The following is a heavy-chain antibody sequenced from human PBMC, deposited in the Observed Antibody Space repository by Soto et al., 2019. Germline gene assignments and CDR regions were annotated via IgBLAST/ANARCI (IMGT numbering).Heavy chain of an antibody. CDR2: ISVHNGTT. Sequence: HVQLVQPGTEVKKPGASVRVSCKASGYTFSDSGITWVRQAPGQGLEWRGWISVHNGTTNYAQKFQGRVTMTTDTATSTAYMELKRLRSNNSAVYYCARVDIRSDYSTTPCDYWGQGHRVTVYS. V-gene: IGHV1-18*01. J-gene: IGHJ4*02. D-gene: IGHD2-2*01. CDR3: ARVDIRSDYSTTPCDY. CDR1: GYTFSDSG.